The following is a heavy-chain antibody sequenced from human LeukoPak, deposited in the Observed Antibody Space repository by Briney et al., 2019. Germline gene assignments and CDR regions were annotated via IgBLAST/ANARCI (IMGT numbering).Heavy chain of an antibody. CDR2: IRYDGSNK. Sequence: GGSLRLSCAASGFTFSSYGMHWVRQAPGKGLEWVAFIRYDGSNKYYADSVKGRFTISRDNAKNSLYLQMNSLRAEDTAVYYCARDYSGDILTGSLNWFDPWGQGTLVTVSS. V-gene: IGHV3-30*02. D-gene: IGHD3-9*01. CDR1: GFTFSSYG. CDR3: ARDYSGDILTGSLNWFDP. J-gene: IGHJ5*02.